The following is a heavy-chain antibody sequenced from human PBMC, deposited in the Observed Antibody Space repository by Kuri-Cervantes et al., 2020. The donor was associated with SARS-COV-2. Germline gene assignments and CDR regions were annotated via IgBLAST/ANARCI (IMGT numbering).Heavy chain of an antibody. Sequence: GGALRLSCAASGFTFVGYGMSWGRQAPGKGLEWVSGINWNGGSTGYADSVKGRFTISRDNAKNSLYLQMNSLRAEDTALYYCARGGYSSGWFAYYFDYWGQGTLVTVSS. CDR1: GFTFVGYG. D-gene: IGHD6-19*01. CDR3: ARGGYSSGWFAYYFDY. V-gene: IGHV3-20*04. CDR2: INWNGGST. J-gene: IGHJ4*02.